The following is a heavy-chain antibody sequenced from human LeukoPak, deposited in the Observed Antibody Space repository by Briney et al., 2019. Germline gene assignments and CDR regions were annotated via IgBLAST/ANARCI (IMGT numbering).Heavy chain of an antibody. D-gene: IGHD7-27*01. Sequence: TPSQTLSLTCTVPGGSISSGDYYWSWIRQPPGKGLEWIGYIYYSGSTYYNPSLKSRVTISVDTSKNQFSLKLSSVTAADTAVYYCARVVWGGDFHYSLDVWGKGTTVIVSS. CDR2: IYYSGST. V-gene: IGHV4-30-4*01. CDR1: GGSISSGDYY. CDR3: ARVVWGGDFHYSLDV. J-gene: IGHJ6*03.